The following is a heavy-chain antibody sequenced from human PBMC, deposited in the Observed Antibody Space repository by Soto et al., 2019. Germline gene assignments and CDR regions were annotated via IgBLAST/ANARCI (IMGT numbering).Heavy chain of an antibody. J-gene: IGHJ5*02. CDR1: KFSFSGYW. Sequence: EVQLVESGGGLVQPGGSLRLSCAASKFSFSGYWMHWVRHAPGKGLMWVSRVNPDGSTTTYADSVKGRFTISRDNAKNTVFLQTNSLRADDTAVYYCAKVASGSYDWFDPWGQGTLVTVSS. CDR3: AKVASGSYDWFDP. CDR2: VNPDGSTT. D-gene: IGHD1-26*01. V-gene: IGHV3-74*01.